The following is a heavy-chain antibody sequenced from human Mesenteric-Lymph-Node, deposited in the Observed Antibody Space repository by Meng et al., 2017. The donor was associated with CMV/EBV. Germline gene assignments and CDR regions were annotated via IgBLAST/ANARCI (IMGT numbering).Heavy chain of an antibody. V-gene: IGHV3-7*03. CDR3: AKGDYYYYGMDV. J-gene: IGHJ6*02. Sequence: GGSLRLSCAASGFTFSSYWMTWVRQAPGKGLEWVANIKEDGTEKYYGDSVKGRFTISRDNAKNSLLLQMNSLRAEDTAVHYCAKGDYYYYGMDVWGLGTTVTVSS. CDR1: GFTFSSYW. CDR2: IKEDGTEK.